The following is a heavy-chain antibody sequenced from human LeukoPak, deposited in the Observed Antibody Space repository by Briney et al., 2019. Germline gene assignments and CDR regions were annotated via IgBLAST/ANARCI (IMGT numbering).Heavy chain of an antibody. Sequence: SETLSLTCTVSGDSISSSRYYWGWIRQPPGKGLEWIGNIYDSGTTYYTPSLKSRVTISVDSSKNYFSLNLTSVTASDTAVYYCATRSGSYYPFDYWGQGTLVTVSS. CDR1: GDSISSSRYY. V-gene: IGHV4-39*02. J-gene: IGHJ4*02. CDR2: IYDSGTT. CDR3: ATRSGSYYPFDY. D-gene: IGHD1-26*01.